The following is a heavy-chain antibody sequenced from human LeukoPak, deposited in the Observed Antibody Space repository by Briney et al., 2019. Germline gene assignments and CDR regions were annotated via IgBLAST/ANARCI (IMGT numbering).Heavy chain of an antibody. V-gene: IGHV4-34*01. Sequence: PSETLSPTCVDYGGSFTGYYWNWIRQPPGKGLEWIGEIHPSGSTNYNPSLQSRVTMSLDTSRNQFSLNLRSVTAADSAVYYCARGPDFSKSGYWGQETLVTVSS. CDR2: IHPSGST. CDR1: GGSFTGYY. J-gene: IGHJ4*02. CDR3: ARGPDFSKSGY. D-gene: IGHD1-14*01.